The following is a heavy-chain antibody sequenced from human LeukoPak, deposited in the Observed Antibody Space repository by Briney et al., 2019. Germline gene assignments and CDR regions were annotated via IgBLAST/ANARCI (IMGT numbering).Heavy chain of an antibody. CDR3: ASREVRGYSYGYGLFYYYMDV. Sequence: PSETLSLTCTVSGGSISSYYWSWIRQPPGKGLEWIGYIYYSWSTTYNPSLKSRVTISVDTSKNQFSLKLSSVTAADTAVYYCASREVRGYSYGYGLFYYYMDVWGKGTTVTVSS. CDR2: IYYSWST. CDR1: GGSISSYY. D-gene: IGHD5-18*01. V-gene: IGHV4-59*01. J-gene: IGHJ6*03.